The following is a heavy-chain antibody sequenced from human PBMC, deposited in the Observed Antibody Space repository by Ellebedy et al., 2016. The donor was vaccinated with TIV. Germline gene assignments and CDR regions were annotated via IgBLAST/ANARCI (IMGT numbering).Heavy chain of an antibody. D-gene: IGHD2-15*01. CDR2: SDAGGNT. J-gene: IGHJ6*02. V-gene: IGHV3-53*01. CDR1: GFTVSGTH. Sequence: GGSLRLSCAASGFTVSGTHMSWVRQAPGKGLEWVSVSDAGGNTYYADSVKDRFTISRDDSENMLYLQMNSLTVEDTAVYYCVRDRIFDAMDVWGQGTTVTVSS. CDR3: VRDRIFDAMDV.